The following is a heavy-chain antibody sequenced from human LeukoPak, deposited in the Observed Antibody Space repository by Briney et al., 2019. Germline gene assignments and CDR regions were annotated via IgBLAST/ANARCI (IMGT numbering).Heavy chain of an antibody. CDR1: VYACTGYY. Sequence: ASVNVSCKASVYACTGYYLHWVRQAPRRGLEWMGWIKPYSGGTNYAKKFQGRVTLTRDTTISTAYMELRRLRSEDTAVYYCSRDLEDGYNYDFYIWGRGTMLTVAS. V-gene: IGHV1-2*02. J-gene: IGHJ3*02. CDR3: SRDLEDGYNYDFYI. CDR2: IKPYSGGT. D-gene: IGHD5-24*01.